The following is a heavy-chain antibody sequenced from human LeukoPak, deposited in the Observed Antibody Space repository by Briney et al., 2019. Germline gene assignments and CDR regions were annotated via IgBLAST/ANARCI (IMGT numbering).Heavy chain of an antibody. CDR3: ARVKSGSYLFEY. J-gene: IGHJ4*02. V-gene: IGHV1-2*02. D-gene: IGHD1-26*01. CDR2: INPNSGGT. CDR1: GYTFTGYY. Sequence: ASVKVSCKASGYTFTGYYMHWVRQAPGQGLEWMGWINPNSGGTNYEQKFQGRVTMTRDTSISTAYMELSRLRSDDTAVYYCARVKSGSYLFEYWGQGTLVTVSS.